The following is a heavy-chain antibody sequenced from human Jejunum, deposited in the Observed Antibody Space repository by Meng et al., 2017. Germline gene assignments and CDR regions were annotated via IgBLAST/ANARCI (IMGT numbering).Heavy chain of an antibody. J-gene: IGHJ4*02. D-gene: IGHD5-24*01. CDR1: GPSVNNPNW. V-gene: IGHV4-4*02. Sequence: VQSQEAGRELWKPSGPLSLSCAFSGPSVNNPNWYSWVRQSPEKGLEWIGEIFHTGSTNYNPSLKSRVTISIDKSKTLLSLNLRSVTAADTAVYYCAKAAAYNLDYWGQGTLVTVSS. CDR2: IFHTGST. CDR3: AKAAAYNLDY.